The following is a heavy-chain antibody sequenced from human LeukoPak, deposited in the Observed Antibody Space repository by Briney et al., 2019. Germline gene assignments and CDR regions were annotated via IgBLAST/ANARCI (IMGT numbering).Heavy chain of an antibody. V-gene: IGHV3-11*01. J-gene: IGHJ4*02. Sequence: GGSLRLSCAASGFTFSDYYMSWIRQAPGKGLEWVSYISSSGSTIYYADSVKGRFTISRDNAKNSLYLQMNSLRAEDTASYYCAKDQSTVTNLFDYWGQGTLVTVSS. CDR3: AKDQSTVTNLFDY. CDR1: GFTFSDYY. D-gene: IGHD4-17*01. CDR2: ISSSGSTI.